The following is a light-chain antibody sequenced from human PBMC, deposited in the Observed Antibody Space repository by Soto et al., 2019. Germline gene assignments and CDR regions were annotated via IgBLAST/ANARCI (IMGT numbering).Light chain of an antibody. CDR1: QDINNN. CDR2: AAS. Sequence: DIRMTQSPSSLSASVGDRVTITCRASQDINNNLAWYQQKPGQVPKVLIYAASTLQSGVPSRFSGSGSGTDFPLTITSLQPEDVATYYCQNYNSASETFGPGTKVDIK. CDR3: QNYNSASET. J-gene: IGKJ3*01. V-gene: IGKV1-27*01.